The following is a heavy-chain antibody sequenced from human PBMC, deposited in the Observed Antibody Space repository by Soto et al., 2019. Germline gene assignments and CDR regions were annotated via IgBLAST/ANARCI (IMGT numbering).Heavy chain of an antibody. D-gene: IGHD6-19*01. CDR2: ISGSGGST. CDR3: AKPATSIAVAGTSYYYYYGMDV. Sequence: GSLRLSCAASGFTFSSYAMSWVRQAPGKGLEWVSAISGSGGSTYYADSVKGRFTISRDNSKNTLYLQMNSLRAEDTAVYYCAKPATSIAVAGTSYYYYYGMDVWGQGTTVTVS. J-gene: IGHJ6*02. V-gene: IGHV3-23*01. CDR1: GFTFSSYA.